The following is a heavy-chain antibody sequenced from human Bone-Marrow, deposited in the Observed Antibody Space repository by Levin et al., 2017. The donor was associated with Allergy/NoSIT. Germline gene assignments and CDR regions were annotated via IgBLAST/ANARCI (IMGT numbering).Heavy chain of an antibody. CDR3: ARPYCSGSLCYSDYYYGMDV. CDR2: ISSSGSTI. Sequence: GESLKISCAASGLSFSDHYMTWIRQAPGKGLEWIAYISSSGSTIYYADSVKGRFTIYRDNAKNSLDLQMNSLRAEDTAVYYCARPYCSGSLCYSDYYYGMDVWGQGTTVIVSS. D-gene: IGHD2-15*01. V-gene: IGHV3-11*01. CDR1: GLSFSDHY. J-gene: IGHJ6*02.